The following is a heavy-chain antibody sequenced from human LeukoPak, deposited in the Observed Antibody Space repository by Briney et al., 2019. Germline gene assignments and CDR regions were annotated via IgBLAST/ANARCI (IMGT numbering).Heavy chain of an antibody. J-gene: IGHJ4*02. CDR2: INHSGST. CDR3: ARGPLDWLTSRGFFDT. D-gene: IGHD3-9*01. Sequence: PSETLSLTCAVYGGSFSGYYWSWIRQPPGKGLEWIGEINHSGSTNYNPSLKSRVTISVDTSKNQFSLNLTSVTAADTAVYYCARGPLDWLTSRGFFDTWGQGALVTVSS. V-gene: IGHV4-34*01. CDR1: GGSFSGYY.